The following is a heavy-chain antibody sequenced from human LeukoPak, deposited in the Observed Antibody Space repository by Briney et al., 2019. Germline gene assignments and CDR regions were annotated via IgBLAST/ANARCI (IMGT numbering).Heavy chain of an antibody. CDR1: GYTFTSYG. V-gene: IGHV1-18*01. J-gene: IGHJ5*02. D-gene: IGHD6-19*01. CDR3: ARVTVEQSMVRYDP. CDR2: ISAYNGNT. Sequence: ASVKVSCKASGYTFTSYGTSWVRQAPGQGLEWMGRISAYNGNTNYAQKLQGRVTMTTDTSTSTAYMELRSLRSDDTAVYYCARVTVEQSMVRYDPWGQGTLVTVSS.